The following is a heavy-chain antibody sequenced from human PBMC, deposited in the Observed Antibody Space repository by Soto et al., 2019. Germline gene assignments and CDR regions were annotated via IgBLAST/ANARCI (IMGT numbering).Heavy chain of an antibody. CDR3: ARGTTSIAHDAFDI. J-gene: IGHJ3*02. CDR2: IYYSGST. D-gene: IGHD6-6*01. CDR1: GSSISSYY. Sequence: PSETMSLPCTVSGSSISSYYWSWIRQPPGKGLEWIGYIYYSGSTNYNPSLKSRVTISVDTSKNQFSLKLSSVTAADTAVYYCARGTTSIAHDAFDIWGQGTMVTVSS. V-gene: IGHV4-59*01.